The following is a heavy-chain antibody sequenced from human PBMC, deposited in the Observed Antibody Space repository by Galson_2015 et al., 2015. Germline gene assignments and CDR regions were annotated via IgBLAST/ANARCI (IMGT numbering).Heavy chain of an antibody. Sequence: SLRLSCAASGFTFSGSAMHWVRQASGKGLEWVGRIRSKANSYATAYAASVKGRFTISRDDSKNTAYLQMNSLKTEDTAVYYCTRFSGSSPFGYWGQGTLVTVSS. D-gene: IGHD1-26*01. CDR2: IRSKANSYAT. J-gene: IGHJ4*02. V-gene: IGHV3-73*01. CDR3: TRFSGSSPFGY. CDR1: GFTFSGSA.